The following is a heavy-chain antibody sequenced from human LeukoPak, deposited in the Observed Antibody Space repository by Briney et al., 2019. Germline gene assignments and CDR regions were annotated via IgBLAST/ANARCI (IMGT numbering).Heavy chain of an antibody. CDR1: GGSISSSSYY. CDR2: IYYSGST. D-gene: IGHD3-9*01. V-gene: IGHV4-39*07. CDR3: ARSGFDWLWWFDP. J-gene: IGHJ5*02. Sequence: SETLSLTCTVSGGSISSSSYYWGWIRQPPGKGLEWIGSIYYSGSTYYNPSLKSRVTISVDTSKNQFSLKLISVTAADTAVYYCARSGFDWLWWFDPWGQGSLVTVSS.